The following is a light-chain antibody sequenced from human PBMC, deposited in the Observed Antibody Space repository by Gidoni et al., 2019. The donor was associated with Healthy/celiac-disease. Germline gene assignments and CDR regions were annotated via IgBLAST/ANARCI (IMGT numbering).Light chain of an antibody. CDR3: QQYNSWPPRT. V-gene: IGKV3-15*01. J-gene: IGKJ1*01. Sequence: ELVLTHSPAPLSVSQGERSTLPCRASQSFSSNLAWYQQKPGQAPRPLIYGASTRATGIPARFSGSGSGTEFTLNISSLQSEDFAVYYCQQYNSWPPRTFGQGTKVEIK. CDR1: QSFSSN. CDR2: GAS.